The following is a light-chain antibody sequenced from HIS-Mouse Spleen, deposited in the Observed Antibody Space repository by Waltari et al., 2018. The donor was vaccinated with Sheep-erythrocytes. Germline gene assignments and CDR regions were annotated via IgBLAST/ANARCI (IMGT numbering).Light chain of an antibody. Sequence: DIQMTQSPSTLSASVGDRVTITCRASQSISSWLAWYQQKPGKAPKLLIYKAYSLESGVPSRFSGSGSGTEFTLTISSLQPDDLATYYCQQYNSYPWTFGQGTKVEIK. CDR1: QSISSW. J-gene: IGKJ1*01. CDR2: KAY. V-gene: IGKV1-5*03. CDR3: QQYNSYPWT.